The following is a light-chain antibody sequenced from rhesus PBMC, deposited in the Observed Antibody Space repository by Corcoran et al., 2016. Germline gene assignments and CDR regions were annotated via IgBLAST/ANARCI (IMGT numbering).Light chain of an antibody. CDR2: EAS. J-gene: IGKJ2*01. Sequence: IQMTQSPSSLSASVGDRVTVSCRASQVIDKELNWYQEKPGKAPTLLIYEASSLQPGVSTRFSGSGSGTDFNLTITSLQPEDVATYYCLQDYTTPYSFGQGTKVEIK. V-gene: IGKV1-94*01. CDR3: LQDYTTPYS. CDR1: QVIDKE.